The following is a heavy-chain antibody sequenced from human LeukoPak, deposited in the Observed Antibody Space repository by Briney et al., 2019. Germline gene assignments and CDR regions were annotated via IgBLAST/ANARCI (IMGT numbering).Heavy chain of an antibody. CDR1: GFTFSSYS. Sequence: GGSLRLSCAASGFTFSSYSMNWVRQAPGEGLEWVSYISSSSSTIYYADSVKGRFTISRDNAKNSLYLQMNSLRAEDTAVYYCARAAYDLLDYWGQGTLVTVSS. CDR2: ISSSSSTI. V-gene: IGHV3-48*01. CDR3: ARAAYDLLDY. J-gene: IGHJ4*02. D-gene: IGHD3-16*01.